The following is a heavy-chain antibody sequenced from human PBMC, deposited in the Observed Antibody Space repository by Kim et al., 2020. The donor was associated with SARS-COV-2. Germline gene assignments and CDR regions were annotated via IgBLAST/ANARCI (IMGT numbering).Heavy chain of an antibody. V-gene: IGHV3-74*01. CDR3: AKRDCTTASCHSYYFDY. CDR2: INGDGSST. Sequence: GGSLRLSCAASGFTFSSFWMHWVRQVPGKGLVWVSGINGDGSSTNYADSVKGRFTISRDNAKNTLYLQMNSLRADDTAIYYCAKRDCTTASCHSYYFDY. J-gene: IGHJ4*01. CDR1: GFTFSSFW. D-gene: IGHD2-2*01.